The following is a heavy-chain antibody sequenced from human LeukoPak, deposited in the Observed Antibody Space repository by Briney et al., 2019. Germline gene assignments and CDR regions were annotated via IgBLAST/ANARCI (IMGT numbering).Heavy chain of an antibody. D-gene: IGHD3-22*01. J-gene: IGHJ6*03. CDR1: GFTFSSYW. V-gene: IGHV3-7*03. CDR2: IKQESGEI. CDR3: AKSVFDSSGDPYMDV. Sequence: GGSLRLSCVASGFTFSSYWMSWVRQAPGKGPEWVANIKQESGEIYYVDSVKGRFTISRDNSKSTLYLQMNSLRAEDTAVYYCAKSVFDSSGDPYMDVWGKGTTVTISS.